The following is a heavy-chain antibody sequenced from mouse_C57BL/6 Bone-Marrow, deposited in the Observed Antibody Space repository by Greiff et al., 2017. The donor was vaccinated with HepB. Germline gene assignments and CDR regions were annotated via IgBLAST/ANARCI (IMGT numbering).Heavy chain of an antibody. Sequence: VQLKESGPGLVKPSQSLSLTCSVTGYSITSGYYWNWIRQFPGNKLEWMGYISYDGSNNYNPSLKNRISITRDTSKNQFFLKLNSVTTEDTATYYCARGYGKGAMDYWGQGTSVTVSS. J-gene: IGHJ4*01. CDR2: ISYDGSN. V-gene: IGHV3-6*01. D-gene: IGHD2-1*01. CDR3: ARGYGKGAMDY. CDR1: GYSITSGYY.